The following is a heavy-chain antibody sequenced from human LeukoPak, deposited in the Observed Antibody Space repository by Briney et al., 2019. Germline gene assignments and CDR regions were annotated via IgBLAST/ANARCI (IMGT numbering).Heavy chain of an antibody. CDR1: GYNFTNYW. CDR2: IYPGDSDT. V-gene: IGHV5-51*01. D-gene: IGHD3-22*01. J-gene: IGHJ5*02. CDR3: ARLGDSSGYYFVGWFDP. Sequence: GESLKISCKGSGYNFTNYWIAWVRQMPGKGLEWMGIIYPGDSDTRYSPSFQGQVTISADKSINTAYLQWSSLKASDTAMYYCARLGDSSGYYFVGWFDPWGQGTLVTVSS.